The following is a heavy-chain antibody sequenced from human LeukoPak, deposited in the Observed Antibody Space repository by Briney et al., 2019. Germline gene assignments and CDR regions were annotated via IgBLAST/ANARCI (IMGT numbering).Heavy chain of an antibody. Sequence: ASVKVSCKASGYTFKSYAITWVRQAPGQGLEWMGWIDPYSGSTNYAQKFQGRVTMTTETFTSTADMEVSSLRSDDTAVYYCARGVGNEGLTIWGQGTLVTVSS. V-gene: IGHV1-18*01. CDR3: ARGVGNEGLTI. D-gene: IGHD1-26*01. J-gene: IGHJ3*02. CDR1: GYTFKSYA. CDR2: IDPYSGST.